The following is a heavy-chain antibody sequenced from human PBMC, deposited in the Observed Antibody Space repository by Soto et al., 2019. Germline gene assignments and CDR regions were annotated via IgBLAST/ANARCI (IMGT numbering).Heavy chain of an antibody. J-gene: IGHJ4*02. CDR1: GGTFSSYA. CDR2: IIPIFGTA. D-gene: IGHD6-19*01. V-gene: IGHV1-69*13. CDR3: ARGGSIAVAPGYYFDY. Sequence: SVKVSCKASGGTFSSYAISWVRQAPGQGLEWMGGIIPIFGTANYAQKFQGRVTITADESTSTAYMELSSLRSEDTAVYYCARGGSIAVAPGYYFDYWGQGTLVTVSS.